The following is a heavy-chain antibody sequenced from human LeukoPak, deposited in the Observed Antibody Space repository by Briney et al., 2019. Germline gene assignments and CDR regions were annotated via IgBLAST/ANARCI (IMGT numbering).Heavy chain of an antibody. V-gene: IGHV1-2*02. J-gene: IGHJ4*02. Sequence: GASVKVSCKASGYTFTGYYMHWVRQAPGQGLEWMGWINPNSGGTNYAQKFQGRVTMTRDTSITTAYMELTGLRSDDTAVYYCARDLFYSVSGTYYNVGRVFNYWGQGTLVTVSS. CDR2: INPNSGGT. CDR3: ARDLFYSVSGTYYNVGRVFNY. D-gene: IGHD3-10*01. CDR1: GYTFTGYY.